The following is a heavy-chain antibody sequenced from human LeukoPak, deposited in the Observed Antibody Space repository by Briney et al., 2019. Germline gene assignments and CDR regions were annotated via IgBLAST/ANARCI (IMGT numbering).Heavy chain of an antibody. J-gene: IGHJ4*02. V-gene: IGHV3-30*03. CDR2: ISYDGSNK. Sequence: GGSLRLSCAASGFTFSSYGMHWVRQAPGKGLEWVAVISYDGSNKYYADSVKGRFTISRDNSKNTLYLQMNSLRAEDTAVYYCARDSTLGGFEMWPVDYWGQGTLVTVSS. D-gene: IGHD3-16*01. CDR1: GFTFSSYG. CDR3: ARDSTLGGFEMWPVDY.